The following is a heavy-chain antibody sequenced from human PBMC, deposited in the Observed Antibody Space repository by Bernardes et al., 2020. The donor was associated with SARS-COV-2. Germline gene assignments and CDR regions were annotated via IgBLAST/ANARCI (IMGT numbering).Heavy chain of an antibody. CDR1: GFTFSSYA. Sequence: GGSLRLSCAASGFTFSSYAMSWVRQAPGKGLEWVSAISGSGGSTYYADSVKGRFTISRDNTKNTLYLQMNSLRAEDTAVYYCAKDLVCSGGSCYSSPYYYYYGIDVWGQGTTVTVSS. CDR3: AKDLVCSGGSCYSSPYYYYYGIDV. J-gene: IGHJ6*02. V-gene: IGHV3-23*01. CDR2: ISGSGGST. D-gene: IGHD2-15*01.